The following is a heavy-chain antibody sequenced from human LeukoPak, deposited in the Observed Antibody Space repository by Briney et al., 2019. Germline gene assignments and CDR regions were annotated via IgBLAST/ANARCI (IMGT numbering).Heavy chain of an antibody. Sequence: GGSLRLSCAASGFTFSTYGMHWVRQAPGKGLDWVSFIRYDGNNEYYADSVKGRFTISRDNSKNTLYLQMNSLRAEDTAVYYCEAYCSSTSCYTGAEDYWGQGTLVTVSS. CDR1: GFTFSTYG. CDR2: IRYDGNNE. CDR3: EAYCSSTSCYTGAEDY. J-gene: IGHJ4*02. V-gene: IGHV3-30*02. D-gene: IGHD2-2*02.